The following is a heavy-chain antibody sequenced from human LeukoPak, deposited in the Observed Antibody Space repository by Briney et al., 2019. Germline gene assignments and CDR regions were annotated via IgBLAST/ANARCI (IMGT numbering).Heavy chain of an antibody. Sequence: GGSLRLSCAASGFTFSSCGMHWVRQAPGKGLEWVAVISYDGSNKYYADSVKGRFTISRDNSKNTLYLQMNSLRAEDTAVYYCAKDYDTGNFDYWGQGTLVTVSS. CDR2: ISYDGSNK. D-gene: IGHD3-10*01. V-gene: IGHV3-30*18. CDR1: GFTFSSCG. CDR3: AKDYDTGNFDY. J-gene: IGHJ4*02.